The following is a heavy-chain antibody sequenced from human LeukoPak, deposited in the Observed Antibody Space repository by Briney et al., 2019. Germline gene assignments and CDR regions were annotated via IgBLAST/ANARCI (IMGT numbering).Heavy chain of an antibody. Sequence: PGGSLRLSCAASGFTLSSYSMNWVRQAPGKGLEWVSSISSSSSYIYYADSVKGRFTISRDNAKNSLYLQMNSLRAEDTAVYYCARDERRYCSSTSCYILGYWGQGTLVTVSS. CDR2: ISSSSSYI. CDR1: GFTLSSYS. J-gene: IGHJ4*02. D-gene: IGHD2-2*01. V-gene: IGHV3-21*01. CDR3: ARDERRYCSSTSCYILGY.